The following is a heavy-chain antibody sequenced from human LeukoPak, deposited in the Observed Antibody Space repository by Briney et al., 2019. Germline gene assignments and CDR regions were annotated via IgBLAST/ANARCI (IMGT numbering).Heavy chain of an antibody. D-gene: IGHD3-22*01. CDR2: IIPIFGTA. Sequence: SVKVSCKASGGTFSSYAISWVRQAPGQGLEWMVGIIPIFGTANYAQKFQGRVTITADESTSTAYMELSSLRSEDTAVYYCAREGYYYDSGGYPFDYWGQGTLVTVSS. CDR3: AREGYYYDSGGYPFDY. V-gene: IGHV1-69*13. CDR1: GGTFSSYA. J-gene: IGHJ4*02.